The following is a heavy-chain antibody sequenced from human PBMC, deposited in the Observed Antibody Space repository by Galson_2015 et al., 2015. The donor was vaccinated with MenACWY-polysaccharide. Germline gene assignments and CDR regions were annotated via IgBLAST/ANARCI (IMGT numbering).Heavy chain of an antibody. V-gene: IGHV3-11*01. CDR3: AKLGLKWDLPRDYSFYMDV. J-gene: IGHJ6*03. D-gene: IGHD1-26*01. Sequence: SLRLSCAASGFTFSDYYMNWIRQAPGKGLEWVSYISTSGTNLYHADSVKGRFTISRDNAKNSLYLQMNSLSAEDTAVYYCAKLGLKWDLPRDYSFYMDVWGKGTMVTVSS. CDR2: ISTSGTNL. CDR1: GFTFSDYY.